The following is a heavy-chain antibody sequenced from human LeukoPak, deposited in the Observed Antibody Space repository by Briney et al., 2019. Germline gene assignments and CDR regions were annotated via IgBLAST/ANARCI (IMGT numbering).Heavy chain of an antibody. Sequence: PGGSLRLSCAASGFTFSSYGMHWVRQAPGKGLEWVSVISYDGSNTYYADSVKGRFTISRDNSKNTLYLQMNSLRAEDTAVYYCAKDPSAVATTPSLIDDGGEGTLVTV. D-gene: IGHD5-12*01. CDR1: GFTFSSYG. CDR3: AKDPSAVATTPSLIDD. J-gene: IGHJ4*02. V-gene: IGHV3-30*18. CDR2: ISYDGSNT.